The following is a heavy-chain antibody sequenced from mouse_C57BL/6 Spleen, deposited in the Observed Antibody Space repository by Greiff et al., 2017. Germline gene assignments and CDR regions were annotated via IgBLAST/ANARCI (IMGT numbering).Heavy chain of an antibody. CDR3: ARMWLKAMDY. CDR1: GYTFTNYW. V-gene: IGHV1-63*01. J-gene: IGHJ4*01. Sequence: QVQLQQSGAELVRPGTSVKMSCKASGYTFTNYWIGWAKQMPGHGLEWIGDIYPGGGYTNYNEKFKGKATLSADKSSSTAYMHFSSLTSEDSAIYYCARMWLKAMDYWGQGTSVTVSS. D-gene: IGHD1-3*01. CDR2: IYPGGGYT.